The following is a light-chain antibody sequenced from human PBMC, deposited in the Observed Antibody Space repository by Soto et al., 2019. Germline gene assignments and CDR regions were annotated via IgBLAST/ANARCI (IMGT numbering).Light chain of an antibody. Sequence: EIVMTQSPDTLSVSPGERATLSCRASQNVGRNVAWYQQRPGQAPRLLIHGTSTRAADIPARFSGSVSGTEFTLTINRLQPEDFVIYYCQQYNNSPPMSTFGQGTKLEMK. CDR2: GTS. CDR3: QQYNNSPPMST. V-gene: IGKV3-15*01. J-gene: IGKJ2*01. CDR1: QNVGRN.